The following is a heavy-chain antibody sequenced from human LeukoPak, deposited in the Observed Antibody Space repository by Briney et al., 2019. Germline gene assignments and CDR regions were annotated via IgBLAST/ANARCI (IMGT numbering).Heavy chain of an antibody. J-gene: IGHJ4*02. CDR3: AKDVGYCSSTSCYRCLDY. CDR1: GFTFSSYA. V-gene: IGHV3-23*01. CDR2: ISGSGGST. D-gene: IGHD2-2*02. Sequence: GGSLRLSCAASGFTFSSYAMSWVRQAPGKGLEWVSAISGSGGSTYYADSMKGRFIISRDNSKNTLYLQMNSLRAEDTAVYYCAKDVGYCSSTSCYRCLDYWGQGTLVTVSS.